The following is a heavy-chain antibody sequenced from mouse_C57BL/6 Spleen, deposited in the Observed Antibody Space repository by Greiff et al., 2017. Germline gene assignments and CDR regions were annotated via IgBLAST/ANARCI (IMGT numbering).Heavy chain of an antibody. Sequence: QVQLKQSGAELVRPGSSVKLSCKASGYTFTSYWMHWVKQRPIQGLEWIGNIDPSDSETHYNQKFKDKATLTVDKSSSTAYMQLSSLTSEDSAVYYCARRGTRGPYAMDYRGQGTSVTVSS. CDR2: IDPSDSET. CDR3: ARRGTRGPYAMDY. D-gene: IGHD3-1*01. CDR1: GYTFTSYW. V-gene: IGHV1-52*01. J-gene: IGHJ4*01.